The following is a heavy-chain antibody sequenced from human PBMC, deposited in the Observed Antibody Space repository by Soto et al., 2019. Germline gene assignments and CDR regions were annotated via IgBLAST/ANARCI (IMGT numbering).Heavy chain of an antibody. CDR2: ISGSGGST. CDR1: GFTLSRYA. Sequence: LKLSCAASGFTLSRYAMRWFRQAPGKGLEWVSAISGSGGSTYYADSVKGRFTISRDNSKNTLYLQMNSLRAEDTAVYYCAKDTHYGDYVVYWGQGTLVTGSS. D-gene: IGHD4-17*01. CDR3: AKDTHYGDYVVY. V-gene: IGHV3-23*01. J-gene: IGHJ4*02.